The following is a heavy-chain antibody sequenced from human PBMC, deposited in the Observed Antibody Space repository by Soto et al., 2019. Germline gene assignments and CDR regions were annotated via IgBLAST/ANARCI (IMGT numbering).Heavy chain of an antibody. CDR1: GGTFSSYT. CDR2: IIPILGIA. V-gene: IGHV1-69*08. J-gene: IGHJ4*02. D-gene: IGHD1-26*01. CDR3: ARDTPRGDFDY. Sequence: QVQLVQSVAEVKKPGSSVKVSCKASGGTFSSYTISWVRQAPGQGLEWMGRIIPILGIANYEQKFQGRVTIPADKSTSTAYMELSSLRSEDTAVYYCARDTPRGDFDYWGQGTLVTVSS.